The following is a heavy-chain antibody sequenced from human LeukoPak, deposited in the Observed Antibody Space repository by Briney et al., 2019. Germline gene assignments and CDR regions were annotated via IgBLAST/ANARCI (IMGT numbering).Heavy chain of an antibody. CDR3: ARCFADTALDF. Sequence: SETLSLTCTVSDGSISGYYWSWIRQSPGKGLEWIGYIYYGGSTNCNPSLKSRVTISVDRSKQQFSLRVSSVTAADTAVYYCARCFADTALDFWGQGTPVTVFS. D-gene: IGHD5-18*01. J-gene: IGHJ4*02. CDR1: DGSISGYY. CDR2: IYYGGST. V-gene: IGHV4-59*01.